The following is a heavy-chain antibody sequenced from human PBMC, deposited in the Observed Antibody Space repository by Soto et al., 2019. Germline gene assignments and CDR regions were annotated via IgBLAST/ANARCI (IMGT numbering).Heavy chain of an antibody. CDR3: ARDMTRTVVPYFDF. D-gene: IGHD1-7*01. V-gene: IGHV1-69*06. CDR2: IIPISAAA. J-gene: IGHJ4*02. Sequence: QVQLVQSGAEVKKPGSSVKVSCKASGGTFSNYVVNWVRQAPGQGLEWMGRIIPISAAANYAQKFQGRVTTTADKSTSTHYMELSSLSSEDTAVYYCARDMTRTVVPYFDFWGQGNLVTVSS. CDR1: GGTFSNYV.